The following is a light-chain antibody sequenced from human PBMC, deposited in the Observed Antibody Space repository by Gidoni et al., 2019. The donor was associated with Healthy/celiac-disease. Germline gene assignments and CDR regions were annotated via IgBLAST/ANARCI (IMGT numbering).Light chain of an antibody. CDR3: QAWDSSTVV. V-gene: IGLV3-1*01. Sequence: SYELTPPPSVSVSPGQTASITCSGDKLGDKYACWYQQKPGQSPVLAIYQDNKRPSGIPERFSGSNSGNTATLTISGTQAMDEADYYCQAWDSSTVVFGGGTKLTVL. CDR1: KLGDKY. CDR2: QDN. J-gene: IGLJ2*01.